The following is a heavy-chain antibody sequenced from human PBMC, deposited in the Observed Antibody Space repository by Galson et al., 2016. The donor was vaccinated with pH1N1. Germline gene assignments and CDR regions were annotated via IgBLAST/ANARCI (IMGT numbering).Heavy chain of an antibody. CDR1: GYTFNNYD. V-gene: IGHV1-8*03. CDR3: ARGHPLGSISGWV. Sequence: SVKVSCKASGYTFNNYDINWVRQTPGQGLEWMGWMNPNTGGTGSAQKFQGRVTLTRNTSEGTAFMELSNLRSDDTAVYYCARGHPLGSISGWVWGQGSLVTVSS. D-gene: IGHD6-19*01. J-gene: IGHJ4*02. CDR2: MNPNTGGT.